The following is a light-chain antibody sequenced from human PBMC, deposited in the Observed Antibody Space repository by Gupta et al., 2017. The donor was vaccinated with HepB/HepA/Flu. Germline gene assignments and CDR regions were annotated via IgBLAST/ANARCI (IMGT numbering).Light chain of an antibody. CDR1: SSNIGAGYP. J-gene: IGLJ3*02. CDR3: QSHDSSRSGWV. CDR2: DNK. V-gene: IGLV1-40*01. Sequence: QSVLTQPPSVSGAPGQRVTISCTGSSSNIGAGYPVHWYQQLPGTAPKLLIYDNKNRPSGVPDRFSGSKSGTSASLAITGLQAEDEADYYCQSHDSSRSGWVFGGGTKLTVL.